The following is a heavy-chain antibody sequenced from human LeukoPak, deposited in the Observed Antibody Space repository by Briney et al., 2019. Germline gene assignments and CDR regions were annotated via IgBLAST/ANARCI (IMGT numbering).Heavy chain of an antibody. CDR3: ARGDYYDSSGYLQFDY. Sequence: ASVKVSCKASGYTFTSYYMHWVRQAPGQGLEWMGIINPSGGSTSYAQKFQGRVTMTGDTSTSTVYMELSSLRSEDTAVYYCARGDYYDSSGYLQFDYWGQGTLVTVSS. V-gene: IGHV1-46*01. CDR2: INPSGGST. D-gene: IGHD3-22*01. J-gene: IGHJ4*02. CDR1: GYTFTSYY.